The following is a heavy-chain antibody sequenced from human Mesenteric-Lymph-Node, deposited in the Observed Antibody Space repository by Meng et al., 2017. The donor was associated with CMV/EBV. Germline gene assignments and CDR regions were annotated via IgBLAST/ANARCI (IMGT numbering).Heavy chain of an antibody. Sequence: GEFLKISCTASGFTFSSYEMNWVRQAPGKGLEWVSYINRGGGTTYYADSVKGRFTISRDNAKNSLYLQMNSLRAEDTAVYYCARDGGELYYFDYWGQGTLVTVSS. CDR3: ARDGGELYYFDY. J-gene: IGHJ4*02. CDR1: GFTFSSYE. CDR2: INRGGGTT. D-gene: IGHD1-26*01. V-gene: IGHV3-48*03.